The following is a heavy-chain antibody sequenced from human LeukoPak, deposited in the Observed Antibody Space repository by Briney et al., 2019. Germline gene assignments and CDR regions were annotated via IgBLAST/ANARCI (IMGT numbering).Heavy chain of an antibody. V-gene: IGHV3-74*01. D-gene: IGHD4-4*01. CDR1: GFTFSSYW. Sequence: GGSLRLSCAASGFTFSSYWMHWVRQAPGEGLVWVSRINSDGSSASYAGSVKGRFTVSRDNAKNTLYLQMNSLRAEDTAVYYCAREPSAYSSYDYWGQGTLVTVSS. J-gene: IGHJ4*02. CDR2: INSDGSSA. CDR3: AREPSAYSSYDY.